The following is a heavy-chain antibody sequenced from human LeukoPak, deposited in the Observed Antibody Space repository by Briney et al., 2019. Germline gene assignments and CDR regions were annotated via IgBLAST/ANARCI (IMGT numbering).Heavy chain of an antibody. Sequence: PGGSLRLSCAASGFTVSSNYMSWIRQPPGKGLEWIGEVNHSGSTKYSPSLKSRVTISVDTSKNQFSLKLSSVTAADTAVYYCARRVGRWFGERAYYYNYMDVWGKGTTVTISS. D-gene: IGHD3-10*01. CDR3: ARRVGRWFGERAYYYNYMDV. J-gene: IGHJ6*03. CDR2: VNHSGST. CDR1: GFTVSSNY. V-gene: IGHV4-34*01.